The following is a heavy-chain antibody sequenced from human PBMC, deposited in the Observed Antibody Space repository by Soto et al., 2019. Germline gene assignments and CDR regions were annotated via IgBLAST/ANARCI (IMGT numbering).Heavy chain of an antibody. D-gene: IGHD3-16*02. CDR1: GFTFNTFP. J-gene: IGHJ3*02. V-gene: IGHV3-48*01. CDR2: ISSNSDAM. CDR3: VRDYPYAFDM. Sequence: EVQLVESGGGFVQPGGSLRLSCAASGFTFNTFPMNWVRLAPGKGLEWLSHISSNSDAMYYADSVKGRFTISRDNAQKSLYLQMNSLIVDDTAVYYCVRDYPYAFDMWGQGTMVTVSS.